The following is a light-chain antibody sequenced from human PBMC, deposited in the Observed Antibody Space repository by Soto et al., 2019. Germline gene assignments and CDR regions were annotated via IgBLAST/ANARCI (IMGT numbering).Light chain of an antibody. V-gene: IGKV1-5*03. CDR1: QSIGSW. CDR3: QQYNGYSRT. Sequence: DIQMTQSPSTLSTSVGARVTITCRASQSIGSWLAWYQQKPGKAPKLLIYKASTLESGVPSRFSGSGSGTEFTLTISSLQPDDFATYYCQQYNGYSRTFGQGTKVDIK. J-gene: IGKJ1*01. CDR2: KAS.